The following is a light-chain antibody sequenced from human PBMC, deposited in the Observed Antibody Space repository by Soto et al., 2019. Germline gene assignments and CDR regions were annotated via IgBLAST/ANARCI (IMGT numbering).Light chain of an antibody. CDR2: AAS. J-gene: IGKJ3*01. CDR3: QQGQSRPFT. V-gene: IGKV1-39*01. Sequence: DIQMTQSPSSLSASVGDRVTITCRASQSITNSLNWYQHKPGKAPTLLVYAASRLQSGVPSRFSGSGSGKDFTFTFSSLQPEDFEPYFCQQGQSRPFTFALGTKLDTK. CDR1: QSITNS.